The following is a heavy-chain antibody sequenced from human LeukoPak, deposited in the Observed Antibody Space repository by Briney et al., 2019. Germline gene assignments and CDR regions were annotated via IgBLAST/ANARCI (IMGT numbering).Heavy chain of an antibody. CDR3: ARETPYSGSYPDAFDI. J-gene: IGHJ3*02. D-gene: IGHD1-26*01. CDR1: GYTFTSYA. Sequence: GASVKVSCKASGYTFTSYAMHWVRQAPGQRLEWMGWINAGNGNTKYSQKFQGRVTITRDTSASTAYMELSSLRSEGTAVYYCARETPYSGSYPDAFDIWGQGTMVTVSS. V-gene: IGHV1-3*01. CDR2: INAGNGNT.